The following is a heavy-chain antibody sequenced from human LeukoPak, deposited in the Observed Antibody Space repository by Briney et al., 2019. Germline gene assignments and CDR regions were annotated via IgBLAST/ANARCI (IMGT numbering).Heavy chain of an antibody. CDR3: AREVVEYSHGTGWFDP. D-gene: IGHD5-18*01. Sequence: GRVTITADESTSTAYMELNSLRSEDTAVYYCAREVVEYSHGTGWFDPWGQGTLVTVSS. J-gene: IGHJ5*02. V-gene: IGHV1-69*01.